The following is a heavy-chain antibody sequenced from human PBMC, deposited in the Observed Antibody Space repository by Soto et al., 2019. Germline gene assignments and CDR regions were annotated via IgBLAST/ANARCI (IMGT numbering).Heavy chain of an antibody. Sequence: GGSLRLSCAASGFTFSSYGMHWVRQAPGKGLEWVAVIWYDGSNKYYADSVKGRFTISRDNSKNTLYLQMNSLRAEDTAVYYCARAHGSEREYYYYGMDVWGQGTTVTVSS. CDR2: IWYDGSNK. V-gene: IGHV3-33*01. CDR3: ARAHGSEREYYYYGMDV. CDR1: GFTFSSYG. J-gene: IGHJ6*02.